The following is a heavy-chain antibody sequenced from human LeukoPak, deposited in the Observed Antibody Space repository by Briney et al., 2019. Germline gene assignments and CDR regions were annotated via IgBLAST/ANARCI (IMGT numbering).Heavy chain of an antibody. CDR1: GGSISSGGYY. D-gene: IGHD5-12*01. CDR2: IYYSGST. Sequence: SETLSLTCTVSGGSISSGGYYWSWIRQHPGKGLEWIGYIYYSGSTYYNPSLKSRVTISVDMSKNQFSLKLSSVTAADTAVYYCARGLSGYAGYWGQGTLVTVSS. J-gene: IGHJ4*02. CDR3: ARGLSGYAGY. V-gene: IGHV4-31*03.